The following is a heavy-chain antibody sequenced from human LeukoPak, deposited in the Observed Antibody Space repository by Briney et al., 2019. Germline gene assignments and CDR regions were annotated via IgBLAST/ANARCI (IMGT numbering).Heavy chain of an antibody. V-gene: IGHV3-30*19. Sequence: GGSLRLSCAASGFTFSSYGMHWVRQAPGKGLEWVAVISYDGSNKYYADSVKGRFTISRDNSKNTLYLQMNSLRAEDTAVYYCARAKADYDILTGANYYYMDVWGKGTTVTISS. CDR2: ISYDGSNK. CDR1: GFTFSSYG. D-gene: IGHD3-9*01. J-gene: IGHJ6*03. CDR3: ARAKADYDILTGANYYYMDV.